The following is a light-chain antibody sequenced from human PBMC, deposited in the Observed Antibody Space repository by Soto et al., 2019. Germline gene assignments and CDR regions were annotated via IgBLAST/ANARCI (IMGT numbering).Light chain of an antibody. V-gene: IGKV3-11*01. CDR1: QSVSNY. CDR3: QQRRHGLT. Sequence: DIVLTQSPGTLSLSPGDRATLSCRASQSVSNYVAWYQQRPGQXPXXLIYDASNRATGIPARFSGSGSGTEFTLTISSLEPEYFAVYYCQQRRHGLTFGGGTKVDIK. J-gene: IGKJ4*01. CDR2: DAS.